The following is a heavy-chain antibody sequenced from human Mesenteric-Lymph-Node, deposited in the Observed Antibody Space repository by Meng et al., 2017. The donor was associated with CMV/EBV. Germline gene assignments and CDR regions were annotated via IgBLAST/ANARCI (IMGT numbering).Heavy chain of an antibody. V-gene: IGHV3-11*01. CDR2: ISSSGSTI. D-gene: IGHD1-26*01. J-gene: IGHJ6*02. CDR1: GFTFSDYY. Sequence: GESLKISCAASGFTFSDYYMSWIRQAPGKGLEWVSYISSSGSTIYYADSVKGRFTISRDNSKNALYLQMNSLTAEDTAVYYCAKVIMGPTLLSYFYYGMDVWGQGTTVTVSS. CDR3: AKVIMGPTLLSYFYYGMDV.